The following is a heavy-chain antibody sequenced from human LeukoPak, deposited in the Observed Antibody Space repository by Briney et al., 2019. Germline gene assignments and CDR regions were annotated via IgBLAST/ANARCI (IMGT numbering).Heavy chain of an antibody. J-gene: IGHJ3*01. CDR1: GFTLGNYW. V-gene: IGHV3-74*01. CDR2: IDNDGSST. D-gene: IGHD1-14*01. CDR3: TRRRDREAFDL. Sequence: GGSLRLSCEASGFTLGNYWMYWVRHAPGKGLVWVSRIDNDGSSTIYADSVRGRFTISRDNAKNTLYLQMNSLRADDTAVYYCTRRRDREAFDLWGQGTMVTVSS.